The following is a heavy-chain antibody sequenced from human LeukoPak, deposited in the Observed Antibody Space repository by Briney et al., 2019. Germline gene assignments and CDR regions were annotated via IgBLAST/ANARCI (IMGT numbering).Heavy chain of an antibody. CDR1: GGSISNYY. Sequence: SETLSLTCTVSGGSISNYYWSWIRQPPGKGLEWIGYIYYSGSTNYNPSLKSRVTISVDTSKNQFSLKLSSVTAADTAVYYCAGHEDSGGYYYYFDFWGHGTLVTVSS. D-gene: IGHD3-22*01. CDR2: IYYSGST. J-gene: IGHJ4*01. CDR3: AGHEDSGGYYYYFDF. V-gene: IGHV4-59*08.